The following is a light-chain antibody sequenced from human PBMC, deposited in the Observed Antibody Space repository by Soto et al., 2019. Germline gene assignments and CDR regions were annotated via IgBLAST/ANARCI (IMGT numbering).Light chain of an antibody. CDR3: QQYNKCPLT. J-gene: IGKJ4*01. V-gene: IGKV3-15*01. CDR1: QSVSSD. Sequence: EIVMTQSPATLSVSPGERATLSCRASQSVSSDLVWYQQKAGQAPRLLIYDTSTRATGIPARCSGSGSGTEFTLTISSLQSEDSAVYHCQQYNKCPLTFGGGTKVEIK. CDR2: DTS.